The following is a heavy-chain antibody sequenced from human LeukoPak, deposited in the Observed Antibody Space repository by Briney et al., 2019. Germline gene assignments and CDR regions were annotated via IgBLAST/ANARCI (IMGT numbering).Heavy chain of an antibody. D-gene: IGHD2-15*01. CDR1: GGSISSGGYS. CDR3: ARASYRYCSGGSCYSVWFDP. J-gene: IGHJ5*02. CDR2: IYHSGST. Sequence: SETLSLTCAVSGGSISSGGYSWSWIRQPPGKGLEWIGYIYHSGSTYYNPSLKSRVTISIDRSKNQFSLKLSSVTAADTAAYYCARASYRYCSGGSCYSVWFDPWGQGTLVTVSS. V-gene: IGHV4-30-2*01.